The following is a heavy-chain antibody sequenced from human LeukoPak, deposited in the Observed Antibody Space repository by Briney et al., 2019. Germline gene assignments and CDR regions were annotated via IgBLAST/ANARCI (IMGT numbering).Heavy chain of an antibody. D-gene: IGHD4-17*01. CDR1: GGSISSYY. CDR2: IYYSGST. V-gene: IGHV4-59*01. CDR3: ARRAKTYGFGP. J-gene: IGHJ5*02. Sequence: SETLSLTCTVSGGSISSYYWSWIRQPPGKGLEWIGYIYYSGSTNYNPSLKSRVTISVDTSKNQFSLKLSSVTAADTAVYYCARRAKTYGFGPWGQGTLVTVSS.